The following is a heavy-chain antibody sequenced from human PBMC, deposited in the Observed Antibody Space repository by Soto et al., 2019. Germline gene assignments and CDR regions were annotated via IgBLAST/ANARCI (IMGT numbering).Heavy chain of an antibody. CDR1: GYTLTELS. V-gene: IGHV1-24*01. Sequence: ASVKVSCKVSGYTLTELSMHWVRQAPGKGLEWMGGFDPEDGETIYAQKFQGRVTMTEDTSTDTAYMELSSLRSEDTAVYYCATGAYCTNGVCFTEFRYWGQGTLVTVSS. J-gene: IGHJ4*02. CDR2: FDPEDGET. CDR3: ATGAYCTNGVCFTEFRY. D-gene: IGHD2-8*01.